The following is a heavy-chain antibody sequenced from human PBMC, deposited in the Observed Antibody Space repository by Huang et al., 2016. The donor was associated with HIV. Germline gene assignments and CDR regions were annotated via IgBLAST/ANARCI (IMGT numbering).Heavy chain of an antibody. Sequence: GGGLVKPGGPLRLSCAVSGFTFSNAWMSWVRQAPGKGLEWVGRIKSRTDGGTTDDAAPVKGRFTISRDDSKNTRYLQMNSLKTEDTAVYYCTTESESSGWTMDHDAFDIWGQGTMVTVSS. D-gene: IGHD6-19*01. CDR3: TTESESSGWTMDHDAFDI. CDR1: GFTFSNAW. V-gene: IGHV3-15*01. CDR2: IKSRTDGGTT. J-gene: IGHJ3*02.